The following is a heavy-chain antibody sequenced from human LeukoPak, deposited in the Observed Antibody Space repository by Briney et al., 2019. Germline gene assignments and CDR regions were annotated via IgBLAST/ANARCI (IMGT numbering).Heavy chain of an antibody. D-gene: IGHD4-17*01. CDR3: ARNHDDYGDYGYYYYYYMDV. CDR2: ISSNGGST. Sequence: GGSLRLSCAASGFTFSSYEMNWVRQAPGKGLEYVSAISSNGGSTYYANSVKGRFTISRDNSKNTLYLQMGSLRAEDMAVYYCARNHDDYGDYGYYYYYYMDVWGKGTTVTISS. CDR1: GFTFSSYE. J-gene: IGHJ6*03. V-gene: IGHV3-64*01.